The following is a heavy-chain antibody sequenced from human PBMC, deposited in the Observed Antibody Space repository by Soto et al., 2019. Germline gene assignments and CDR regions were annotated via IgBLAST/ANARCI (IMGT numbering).Heavy chain of an antibody. J-gene: IGHJ5*02. Sequence: PSETLSLTCTVSGVSIRGSVSRYYWSWVRQPPGKGLEWIGYIYYSGTTDYNSSLKSRVTISTDTSKNQFSLKLSSVTAADTAVYYCARHEAYSSSWILGIAVAGTYWFDPWGQGTLVTVSS. V-gene: IGHV4-59*08. CDR2: IYYSGTT. CDR3: ARHEAYSSSWILGIAVAGTYWFDP. D-gene: IGHD6-19*01. CDR1: GVSIRGSVSRYY.